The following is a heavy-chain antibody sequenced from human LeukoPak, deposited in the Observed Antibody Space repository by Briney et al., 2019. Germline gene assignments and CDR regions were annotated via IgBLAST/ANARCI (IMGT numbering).Heavy chain of an antibody. Sequence: LEWVSAISGSGGSTYYADSVKGRFTISRDNSKNTLYLQMNSLRAEDTAVYYCAKDRVGNDYWGQGTLVTVSS. CDR2: ISGSGGST. CDR3: AKDRVGNDY. D-gene: IGHD2-15*01. V-gene: IGHV3-23*01. J-gene: IGHJ4*02.